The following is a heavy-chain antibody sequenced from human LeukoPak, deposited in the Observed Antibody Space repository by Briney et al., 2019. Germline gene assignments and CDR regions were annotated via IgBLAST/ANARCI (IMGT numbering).Heavy chain of an antibody. CDR3: AREGGDYDSGGYMDV. V-gene: IGHV4-39*02. Sequence: SETLSLTCTVSGGSISSSSYYWGWIRQPPGKGLEWIGSIYYSGSTYYNPSLKSRVTISVDTSKNQFSLKLSSVTAADTAVYYCAREGGDYDSGGYMDVWGKGTTVTISS. J-gene: IGHJ6*03. CDR2: IYYSGST. D-gene: IGHD5-12*01. CDR1: GGSISSSSYY.